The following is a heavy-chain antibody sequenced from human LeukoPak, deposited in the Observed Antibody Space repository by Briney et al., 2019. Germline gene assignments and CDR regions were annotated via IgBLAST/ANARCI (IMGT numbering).Heavy chain of an antibody. V-gene: IGHV4-31*03. Sequence: SQTLSLTCTVSAGSISSGGYYWSWIRQHPGEGLEWIGNIYYSGSTYYNPSLKGRLTISVDTSKNQFSLKLSSVTAADTAVYYCARALGSSGYGWFDPWGQGTLVTVSSDYYGMDVWGQGTTVTVSS. CDR1: AGSISSGGYY. D-gene: IGHD3-22*01. J-gene: IGHJ6*02. CDR2: IYYSGST. CDR3: ARALGSSGYGWFDPWGQGTLVTVSSDYYGMDV.